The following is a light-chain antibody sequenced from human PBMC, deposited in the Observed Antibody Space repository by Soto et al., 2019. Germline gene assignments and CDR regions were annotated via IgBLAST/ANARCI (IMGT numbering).Light chain of an antibody. Sequence: QMTKSPSSLYASVGDRVTITCRASQSISTYLNWYQHKPGKPPKVLINGASRLHTGVPSRFSGSGSGTDFTLTISSLQPADFATYFCQQRYRLPRTFGQGTKVEI. V-gene: IGKV1-39*01. CDR1: QSISTY. CDR3: QQRYRLPRT. CDR2: GAS. J-gene: IGKJ1*01.